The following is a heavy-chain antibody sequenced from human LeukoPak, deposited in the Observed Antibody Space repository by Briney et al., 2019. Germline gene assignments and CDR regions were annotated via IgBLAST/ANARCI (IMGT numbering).Heavy chain of an antibody. CDR3: ARGWSGNWFDP. CDR2: INHSGST. D-gene: IGHD2-8*02. V-gene: IGHV4-34*01. J-gene: IGHJ5*02. Sequence: SETLSLTCAVYGGSFSGYYWSWIRQPPGKGLEWIGEINHSGSTNYNPSLKSRATISVDTSKNQFSLKLSSVTAADTAVYYCARGWSGNWFDPWGQGTLVTVSS. CDR1: GGSFSGYY.